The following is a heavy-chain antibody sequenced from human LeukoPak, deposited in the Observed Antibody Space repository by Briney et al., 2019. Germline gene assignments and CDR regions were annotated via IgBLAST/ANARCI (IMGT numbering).Heavy chain of an antibody. Sequence: PGGSLRLSCAASGFTFSNAWMSWVRQAPGKGLEWVGRIKSKTDGGTTDYAEPVKGRFTISRDDSKNTLYLQMNSLKTEDTAVYYCTTGRHDYVWGSYRPNYYFDYWGQGTLVTVSS. J-gene: IGHJ4*02. CDR2: IKSKTDGGTT. D-gene: IGHD3-16*02. CDR1: GFTFSNAW. V-gene: IGHV3-15*01. CDR3: TTGRHDYVWGSYRPNYYFDY.